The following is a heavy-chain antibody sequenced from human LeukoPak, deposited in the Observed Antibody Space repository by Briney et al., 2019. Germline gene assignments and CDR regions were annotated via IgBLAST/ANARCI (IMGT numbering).Heavy chain of an antibody. CDR1: GFTFSSHW. CDR2: IHRDGSTT. Sequence: AGGSLRLSCAASGFTFSSHWMHWVRQVPGKGPVWVSRIHRDGSTTNYADSVKGRFTISRDNTKNTLYLQMSSLRDEDTAIYYSARARPDGSSYFDYWGQGILVTVSS. V-gene: IGHV3-74*01. J-gene: IGHJ4*02. D-gene: IGHD3-16*02. CDR3: ARARPDGSSYFDY.